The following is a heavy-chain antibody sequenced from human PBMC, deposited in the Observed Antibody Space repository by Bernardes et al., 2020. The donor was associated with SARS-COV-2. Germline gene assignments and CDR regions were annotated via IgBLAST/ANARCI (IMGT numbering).Heavy chain of an antibody. CDR2: MNPNSGNT. CDR3: ARFSAYYYYYGMDV. J-gene: IGHJ6*02. V-gene: IGHV1-8*01. CDR1: GYTFTSYD. D-gene: IGHD1-26*01. Sequence: ASVKVSCKASGYTFTSYDINWVRQATGQGFEWMGWMNPNSGNTGYAQKFQGRVTMTRNTSISTAYMELSSLRSEDTAVYYCARFSAYYYYYGMDVWGQGTTVTVSS.